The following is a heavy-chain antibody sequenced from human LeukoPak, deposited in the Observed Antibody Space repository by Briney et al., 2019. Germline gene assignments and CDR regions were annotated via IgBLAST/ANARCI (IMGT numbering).Heavy chain of an antibody. D-gene: IGHD1-26*01. V-gene: IGHV4-31*03. CDR2: IYYSGST. CDR1: GGSISSGGYY. Sequence: PSETLSLTCTVSGGSISSGGYYWSWIRQHPGKGLEWIGCIYYSGSTYYNPSLKSRVTISVDTSKNQFSLKLSSVTAADTAVYYCARDRIVGATTSGGWFDPWGQGTLVTVSS. CDR3: ARDRIVGATTSGGWFDP. J-gene: IGHJ5*02.